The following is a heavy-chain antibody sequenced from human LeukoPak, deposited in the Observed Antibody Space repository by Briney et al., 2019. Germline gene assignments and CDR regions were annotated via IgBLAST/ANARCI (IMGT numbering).Heavy chain of an antibody. V-gene: IGHV1-24*01. Sequence: ASVKVSCKVSGYTLTELSMHWVRQAPGKGLEWMGGFDPEDGETIYAQKFQGRVTMTEDTSTDTAYMELSSLRSEDTAAYYCATADIVVVPAAMDYWGQGTLVTVSS. D-gene: IGHD2-2*01. CDR3: ATADIVVVPAAMDY. CDR1: GYTLTELS. CDR2: FDPEDGET. J-gene: IGHJ4*02.